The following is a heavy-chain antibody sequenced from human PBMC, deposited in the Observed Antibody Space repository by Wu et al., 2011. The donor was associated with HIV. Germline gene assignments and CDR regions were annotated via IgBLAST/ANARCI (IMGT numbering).Heavy chain of an antibody. J-gene: IGHJ4*02. Sequence: QVQLVQSGAEVREPGSSVKVSCQASGGTLRKYAFSWVRQAPGQGLEWLGGIVPVLGGSDYAQKFRGRFTITADESRTTVHMELSSLRSDDTAVYYCALRTRAGSGSDYWGQGTLVTVSS. V-gene: IGHV1-69*11. D-gene: IGHD3-10*01. CDR1: GGTLRKYA. CDR2: IVPVLGGS. CDR3: ALRTRAGSGSDY.